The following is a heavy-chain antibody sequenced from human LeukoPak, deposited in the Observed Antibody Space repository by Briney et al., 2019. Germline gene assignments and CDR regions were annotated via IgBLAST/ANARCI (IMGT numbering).Heavy chain of an antibody. CDR2: IYYSGST. J-gene: IGHJ5*02. CDR1: GGSISSSSYY. D-gene: IGHD4-17*01. V-gene: IGHV4-39*01. CDR3: AGRRDDGDYWFDP. Sequence: PSETLSLTCTVSGGSISSSSYYWGWIRQPPGKGLAWIGSIYYSGSTYYNPSLKSRVTISVDTSKNQFSLKLSSVTAADTAVYYCAGRRDDGDYWFDPWGQGTLVTVSS.